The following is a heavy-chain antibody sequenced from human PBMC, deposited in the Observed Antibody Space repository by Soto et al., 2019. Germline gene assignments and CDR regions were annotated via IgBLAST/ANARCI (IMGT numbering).Heavy chain of an antibody. Sequence: SETLSLTCTVSGGSISSYYWSWIRQPPGKGLEWIGYIYYSGSTNYNPSLKSRVTISVDTSKNQFSLKLSSVTAADTAVYYCARGGIVVVPAAIGGWFDSWGQGTLVTVSS. CDR3: ARGGIVVVPAAIGGWFDS. CDR2: IYYSGST. V-gene: IGHV4-59*01. CDR1: GGSISSYY. J-gene: IGHJ5*01. D-gene: IGHD2-2*02.